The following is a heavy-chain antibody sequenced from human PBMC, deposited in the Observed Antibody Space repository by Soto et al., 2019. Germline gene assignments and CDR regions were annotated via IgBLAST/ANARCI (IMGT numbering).Heavy chain of an antibody. V-gene: IGHV1-18*01. CDR3: ARHRGGYCSGGSCYGWFDP. CDR2: ISAYNGNT. J-gene: IGHJ5*02. D-gene: IGHD2-15*01. CDR1: GYTFTSYG. Sequence: ASVKVSCKASGYTFTSYGISWVRQAPGQGLEWMGWISAYNGNTNYAQKLQGRVTMTTDTSTSTAYMELRSLRSDDTAVYYCARHRGGYCSGGSCYGWFDPWGQGTLVTVSS.